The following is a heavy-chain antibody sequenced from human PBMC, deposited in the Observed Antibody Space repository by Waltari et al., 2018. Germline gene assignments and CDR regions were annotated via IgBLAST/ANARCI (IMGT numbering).Heavy chain of an antibody. CDR3: ARDPLWFGELSNWFDP. Sequence: EVQLVESGGGLVQPGGSLRLSCAASGFTFSSYEMNWVRQATGKGLEWVSYMSSSVMTIYYADPWKCRFTISRDNAKNSLYLQMNSLRAEDTAVYYCARDPLWFGELSNWFDPWGQGTLVTVSS. CDR1: GFTFSSYE. CDR2: MSSSVMTI. V-gene: IGHV3-48*03. D-gene: IGHD3-10*01. J-gene: IGHJ5*02.